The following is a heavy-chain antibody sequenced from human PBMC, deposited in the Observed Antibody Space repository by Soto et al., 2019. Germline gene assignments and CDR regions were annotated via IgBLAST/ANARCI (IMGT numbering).Heavy chain of an antibody. CDR1: GFTFSSYW. D-gene: IGHD2-2*01. V-gene: IGHV3-7*04. J-gene: IGHJ4*02. CDR3: AREIVVARGASYFDY. CDR2: IKQDGGEK. Sequence: EVQLVESGGNLVQPGGSLRFSSVASGFTFSSYWMTWVRQAPGKGLEWVGNIKQDGGEKNYVDSVKGRFTISRDNAKNSVYLQMNSLRAEDTAVYYCAREIVVARGASYFDYWGPGTLVTVSS.